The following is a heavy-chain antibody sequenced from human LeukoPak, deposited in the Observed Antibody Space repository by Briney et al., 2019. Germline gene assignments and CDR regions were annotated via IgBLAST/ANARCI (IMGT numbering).Heavy chain of an antibody. J-gene: IGHJ4*02. V-gene: IGHV3-15*07. Sequence: PGGSLRLSCAASGFTYSNAYMNWVRQAPGKGLEWVGRIKPKTDGETSEYAAPVKDRFAISRDDSESLMYLQMNSLKTEDTAVYYCITPLPYSAQGGQGTLVTVSS. CDR3: ITPLPYSAQ. CDR2: IKPKTDGETS. CDR1: GFTYSNAY. D-gene: IGHD2-21*01.